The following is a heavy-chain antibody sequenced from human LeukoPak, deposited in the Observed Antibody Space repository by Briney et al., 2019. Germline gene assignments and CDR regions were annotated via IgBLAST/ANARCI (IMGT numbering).Heavy chain of an antibody. Sequence: PGRSLRLSCAASGFTFSSYAMHWVRQAPGKGLEWVAVISYDGSKKYYADSVKGRFTISRDNSKNTLFLQMNSLRAEDTAVYYCARDQSGSSRLDYWGQGTLVTVSS. D-gene: IGHD6-13*01. CDR2: ISYDGSKK. CDR3: ARDQSGSSRLDY. CDR1: GFTFSSYA. J-gene: IGHJ4*02. V-gene: IGHV3-30-3*01.